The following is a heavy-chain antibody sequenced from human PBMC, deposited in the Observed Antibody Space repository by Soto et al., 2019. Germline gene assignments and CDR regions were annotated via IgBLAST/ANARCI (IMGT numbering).Heavy chain of an antibody. D-gene: IGHD6-6*01. V-gene: IGHV4-59*01. Sequence: ASETLSLTCTVSGGSITSYYWSWIRQPPGKGLEWIGDIHYSGSTNYNPSLKSRVTISTDTSKNQFSLSLSSVTAADTAVYYCARDPISARPSFDYWGQGTLVTVS. CDR3: ARDPISARPSFDY. J-gene: IGHJ4*02. CDR1: GGSITSYY. CDR2: IHYSGST.